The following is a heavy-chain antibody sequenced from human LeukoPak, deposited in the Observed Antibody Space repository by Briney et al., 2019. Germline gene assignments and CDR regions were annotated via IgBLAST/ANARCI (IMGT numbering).Heavy chain of an antibody. Sequence: PSETLSLTCNVSGGSIGTYFWNWIRQPPGEGLEWIGCISYGGNTNYNPSLKSRVTISVDTSENQFSLRLSSVTAADTAVYYCARGPYFHYYGMDVWGQGTTVTVSS. CDR3: ARGPYFHYYGMDV. CDR1: GGSIGTYF. J-gene: IGHJ6*02. CDR2: ISYGGNT. V-gene: IGHV4-59*01.